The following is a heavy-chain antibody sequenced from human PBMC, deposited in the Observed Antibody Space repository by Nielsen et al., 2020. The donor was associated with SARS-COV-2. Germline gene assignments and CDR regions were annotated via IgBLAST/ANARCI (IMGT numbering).Heavy chain of an antibody. CDR2: ISSSSSYI. D-gene: IGHD1-26*01. J-gene: IGHJ3*02. CDR1: GFTFSSYS. V-gene: IGHV3-21*01. Sequence: GGSLRLSCAASGFTFSSYSMNWVRQAPGKGLEWVSSISSSSSYIYYADSVKGRFTISRDNAKNSLYLQMNSLRAEDTAFYYCARDGSGTYSRDAFDMWGQGTMVTVSS. CDR3: ARDGSGTYSRDAFDM.